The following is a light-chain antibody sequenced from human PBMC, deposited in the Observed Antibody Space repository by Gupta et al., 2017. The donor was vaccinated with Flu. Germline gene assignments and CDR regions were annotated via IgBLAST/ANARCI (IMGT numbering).Light chain of an antibody. V-gene: IGLV1-51*02. Sequence: SLLTQSPSVSAAPAQKVTISCPGSSSNIGNNYVSWYQQLQGTAPNLLIYENNKRPSGIPDRFAGSKSGTSATLGITGLQNGDEDDYYCGTWDSSLSAVFGGGTKLTVL. CDR1: SSNIGNNY. CDR2: ENN. CDR3: GTWDSSLSAV. J-gene: IGLJ2*01.